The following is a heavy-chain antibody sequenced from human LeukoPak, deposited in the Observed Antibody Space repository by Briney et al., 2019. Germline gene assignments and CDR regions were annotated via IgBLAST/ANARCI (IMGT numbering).Heavy chain of an antibody. CDR1: GFTFSSYA. V-gene: IGHV3-30*01. D-gene: IGHD3-3*01. CDR3: ARVVDYDFWSGLGY. CDR2: ISYDGSNK. Sequence: GGSLRLSCAASGFTFSSYAMHWVRQAPGKGLEWVAVISYDGSNKYYADSVKGRFTISRDNSKNTLYLQMNSLRAEDTAVYYCARVVDYDFWSGLGYWGQGTLVTVSS. J-gene: IGHJ4*02.